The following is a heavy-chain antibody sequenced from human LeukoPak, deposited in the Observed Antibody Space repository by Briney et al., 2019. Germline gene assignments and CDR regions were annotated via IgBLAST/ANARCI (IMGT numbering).Heavy chain of an antibody. CDR3: ARDWYCSSSICYTDRNWFDP. Sequence: PGVSLRLSCAASGFTFSDYYMSWIRQAPGKGLEWVSYISTTSSYTDYADSVRGRFTISRENAKNLLYLQMNSMRPEDTAVYYCARDWYCSSSICYTDRNWFDPWGQGTLVTVSS. V-gene: IGHV3-11*05. CDR1: GFTFSDYY. J-gene: IGHJ5*02. D-gene: IGHD2-2*02. CDR2: ISTTSSYT.